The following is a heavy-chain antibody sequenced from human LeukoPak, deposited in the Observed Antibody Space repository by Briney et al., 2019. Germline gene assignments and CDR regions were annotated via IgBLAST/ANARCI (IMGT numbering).Heavy chain of an antibody. Sequence: KAGGSLRLSCAASGFTFSDYYMSWIRQAPGKGLEWVSYISSSGSTIYYADSVKGRFTISRDNAKNSLYLQMNSLRAEDTAVYYCARDGRSYPRSDAFDIWGQGTMVTVSS. D-gene: IGHD1-26*01. CDR1: GFTFSDYY. V-gene: IGHV3-11*01. CDR3: ARDGRSYPRSDAFDI. CDR2: ISSSGSTI. J-gene: IGHJ3*02.